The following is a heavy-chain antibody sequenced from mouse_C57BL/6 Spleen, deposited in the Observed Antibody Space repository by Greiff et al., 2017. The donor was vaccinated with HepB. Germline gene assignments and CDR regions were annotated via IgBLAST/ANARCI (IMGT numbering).Heavy chain of an antibody. CDR1: GYTFTSYW. D-gene: IGHD4-1*01. CDR3: AKDRELGRFAY. CDR2: IDPSDSYT. Sequence: QVQLQQPGAELVMPGASVKLSCKASGYTFTSYWMHWVKQRPGQGLEWIGEIDPSDSYTNYNQKFKGKSTLTVDKSSSTAYMQLISLTSEDSAVYYCAKDRELGRFAYWGQGTLVTVSA. J-gene: IGHJ3*01. V-gene: IGHV1-69*01.